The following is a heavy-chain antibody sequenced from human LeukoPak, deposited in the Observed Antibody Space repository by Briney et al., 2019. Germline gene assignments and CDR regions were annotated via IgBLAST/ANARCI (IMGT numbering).Heavy chain of an antibody. D-gene: IGHD2/OR15-2a*01. V-gene: IGHV3-23*01. CDR3: AKVVAGNIDYYFDY. J-gene: IGHJ4*02. Sequence: GGSLRLSCAASGFTFSNYAMSWVRQAPGKGLEWVAGISGTGGSTHYADSVKGRFTISRDNSKNTVYLQMRNLRDEHTAVYYCAKVVAGNIDYYFDYWGQGILVAVSS. CDR2: ISGTGGST. CDR1: GFTFSNYA.